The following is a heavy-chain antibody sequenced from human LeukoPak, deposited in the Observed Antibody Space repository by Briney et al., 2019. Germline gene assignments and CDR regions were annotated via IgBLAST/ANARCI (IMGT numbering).Heavy chain of an antibody. CDR1: GYTFTSYH. J-gene: IGHJ5*02. D-gene: IGHD2-8*01. CDR2: IIPMFDTP. Sequence: SVKVSCKASGYTFTSYHITWVRQAPGQGLEWMGGIIPMFDTPNYAQRLQGRVTITADKSTKTAYMELTSLRSEDTAVYYCARAGIPGYCTNVTCSNWLDPWGQGTLVTVSS. V-gene: IGHV1-69*06. CDR3: ARAGIPGYCTNVTCSNWLDP.